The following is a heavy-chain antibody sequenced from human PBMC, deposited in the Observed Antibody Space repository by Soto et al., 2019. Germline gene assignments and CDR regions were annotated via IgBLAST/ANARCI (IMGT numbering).Heavy chain of an antibody. V-gene: IGHV1-8*02. CDR2: MNPNSGNT. CDR1: GYTFTGYY. J-gene: IGHJ6*02. CDR3: ARTQDRYYDFWSGYYKAYGMDV. D-gene: IGHD3-3*01. Sequence: QVQLVQSEAEVKKPGASVKVSCKASGYTFTGYYMHWVRQAPGQGLEWMGWMNPNSGNTGYAQKFQGRVTMTRNTSISTAYMELSSLRSEDTAVYYCARTQDRYYDFWSGYYKAYGMDVWGQGTTVTVSS.